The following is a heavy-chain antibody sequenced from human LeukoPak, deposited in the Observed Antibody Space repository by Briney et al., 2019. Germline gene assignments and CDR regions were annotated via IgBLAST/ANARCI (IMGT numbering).Heavy chain of an antibody. J-gene: IGHJ6*02. V-gene: IGHV3-66*01. D-gene: IGHD5-18*01. Sequence: PGGSLRLSCAASGFTVSSNYMSWVRQAPGKGLEWVSVIYSGGSTYYADSVKGRFTTSRDNSKNTLYLQMNSLRAEDTAVYYCAGDLVDTAMVPYYYYGMDVWGQGTTVTVSS. CDR3: AGDLVDTAMVPYYYYGMDV. CDR1: GFTVSSNY. CDR2: IYSGGST.